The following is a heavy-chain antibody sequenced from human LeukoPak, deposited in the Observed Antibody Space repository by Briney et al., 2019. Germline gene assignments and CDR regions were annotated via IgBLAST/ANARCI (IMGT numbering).Heavy chain of an antibody. D-gene: IGHD3-3*01. J-gene: IGHJ4*02. CDR1: GFTFDDYG. CDR3: ARGRRITIFGVVIGPFDY. CDR2: IYSGGST. V-gene: IGHV3-66*01. Sequence: GGSLRLSCAASGFTFDDYGMSWVRQAPGKGLEWVSVIYSGGSTYYADSVKGRFTISRDNSKNTLYLQMNSLRAEDTAVYYCARGRRITIFGVVIGPFDYWGRGTLVTVSS.